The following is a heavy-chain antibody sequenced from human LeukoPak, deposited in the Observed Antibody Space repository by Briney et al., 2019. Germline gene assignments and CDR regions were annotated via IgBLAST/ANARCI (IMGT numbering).Heavy chain of an antibody. J-gene: IGHJ4*02. CDR2: MNPNSGNT. V-gene: IGHV1-8*03. CDR1: GGTFSSYA. CDR3: ARGGSGIVGAIHFDY. D-gene: IGHD1-26*01. Sequence: ASVKVSCKASGGTFSSYAISWVRQAPGQGLEWMGWMNPNSGNTGYAQKFQGRVTITRNTSISTAYMELSSLRSEDTAVYYCARGGSGIVGAIHFDYWGQGTLVTVSS.